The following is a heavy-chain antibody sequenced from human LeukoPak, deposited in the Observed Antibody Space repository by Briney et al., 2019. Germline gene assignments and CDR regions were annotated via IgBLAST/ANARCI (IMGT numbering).Heavy chain of an antibody. V-gene: IGHV3-23*01. D-gene: IGHD5-12*01. CDR3: AKDSGYDYMDS. CDR2: ITGLGGST. CDR1: GFTFRDYA. Sequence: GGSLRLSCAASGFTFRDYAISWVRQAPGEGLEWVSSITGLGGSTFYADSVKGRFTFSRDNSNNMLYLQMNSLRTDDTAVYYCAKDSGYDYMDSWGQGTLVIVSS. J-gene: IGHJ4*02.